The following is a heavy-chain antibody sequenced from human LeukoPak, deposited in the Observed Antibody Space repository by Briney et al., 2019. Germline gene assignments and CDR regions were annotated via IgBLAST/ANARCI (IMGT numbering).Heavy chain of an antibody. V-gene: IGHV3-21*04. CDR2: ISSSSRDI. CDR3: AKGPGRCSWAIDY. CDR1: GFPFNKYS. J-gene: IGHJ4*02. D-gene: IGHD6-13*01. Sequence: PGGSLRLSCAASGFPFNKYSMTWPRQAPGKGLEWVSSISSSSRDIFYAESLKGRFTISRDNSKNSLYLQMSSLRAEDAALYYCAKGPGRCSWAIDYWGQGTLVTVSS.